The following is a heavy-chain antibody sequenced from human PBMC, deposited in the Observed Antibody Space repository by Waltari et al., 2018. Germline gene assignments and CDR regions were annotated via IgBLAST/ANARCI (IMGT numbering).Heavy chain of an antibody. CDR3: ARVQHCGPGSCYSSAMDV. J-gene: IGHJ6*02. Sequence: EVRLLESGGGLVKPGGSLRLSCEASGFTFSLYNMHWVRQAPGKGPEGVASIDTTGNHRYYSDPVRGRFTIASDNAQNSLFLQLNSLRGEDTALYYCARVQHCGPGSCYSSAMDVWGQGTAVTVSS. D-gene: IGHD2-15*01. CDR1: GFTFSLYN. CDR2: IDTTGNHR. V-gene: IGHV3-21*02.